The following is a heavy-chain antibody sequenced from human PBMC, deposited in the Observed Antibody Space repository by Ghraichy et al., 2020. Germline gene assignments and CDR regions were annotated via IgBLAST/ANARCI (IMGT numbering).Heavy chain of an antibody. V-gene: IGHV1-8*01. J-gene: IGHJ5*02. CDR1: GYTFTSYD. D-gene: IGHD3-3*01. CDR2: MNPNSGNT. CDR3: ARALRFLEWLFPKYNWFDP. Sequence: ASVKVSCKASGYTFTSYDINWVRQATGQGLEWMGWMNPNSGNTGYAQKFQGRVTMTRNTSISTAYMELSSLRSEDTAVYYCARALRFLEWLFPKYNWFDPWGQGTLVTVSS.